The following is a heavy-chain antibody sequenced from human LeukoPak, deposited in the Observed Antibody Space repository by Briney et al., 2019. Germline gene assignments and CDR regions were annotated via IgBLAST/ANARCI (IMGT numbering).Heavy chain of an antibody. J-gene: IGHJ4*02. V-gene: IGHV3-11*01. CDR1: GFTFSDYY. Sequence: PGGSLRLSCAASGFTFSDYYMNWIRQAPGKGLEWLSYISSSRSTIYYADSVKGRFTIPRDNAKNSLYLQMNSLRAEDTAVYYCARGGIDYGDYDFDYWGQGTLVTVSS. CDR3: ARGGIDYGDYDFDY. D-gene: IGHD4-17*01. CDR2: ISSSRSTI.